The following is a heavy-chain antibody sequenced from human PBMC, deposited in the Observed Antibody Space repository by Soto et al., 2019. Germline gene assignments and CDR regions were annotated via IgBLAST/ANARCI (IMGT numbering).Heavy chain of an antibody. CDR1: GFTFSSYE. D-gene: IGHD3-22*01. CDR2: ISSSGSTI. V-gene: IGHV3-48*03. J-gene: IGHJ4*02. CDR3: ARDRYYYDSTGSFDS. Sequence: GGSLRLSCAASGFTFSSYEMNWVRQAPGKGLEWVSYISSSGSTIYYADSVKGRFTISRDNAKNSLYLQMNSLRAEDTAVYYCARDRYYYDSTGSFDSWGQGTLVTVSS.